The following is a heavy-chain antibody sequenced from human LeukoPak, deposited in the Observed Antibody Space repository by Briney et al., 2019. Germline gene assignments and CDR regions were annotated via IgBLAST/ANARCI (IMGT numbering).Heavy chain of an antibody. CDR3: AKADTTLDPFDH. CDR2: ISWDAGRT. Sequence: GGSLRLSCAASGFTFDDYTMHWVRHAPGQGLEWVSLISWDAGRTYYADSVKGRFTISRDNSKNSLYLQMNSLRTEDTALYYCAKADTTLDPFDHWGQGTLVTVSS. V-gene: IGHV3-43*01. J-gene: IGHJ4*02. CDR1: GFTFDDYT. D-gene: IGHD5-18*01.